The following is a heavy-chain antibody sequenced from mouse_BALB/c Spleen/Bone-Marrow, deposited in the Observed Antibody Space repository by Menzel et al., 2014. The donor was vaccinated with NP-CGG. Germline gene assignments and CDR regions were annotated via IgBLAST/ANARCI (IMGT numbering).Heavy chain of an antibody. CDR3: ARQLAYAMDY. D-gene: IGHD4-1*01. J-gene: IGHJ4*01. CDR1: GFTFSDYY. Sequence: EVHLVESGGGLVQPEGSLKLSCATSGFTFSDYYMYWVRQTPEKRLEWVAYITKGGGSTYYPDIVKGRFTISRDNAKNTLYLQMSRLKSEDTAMYYCARQLAYAMDYWGQGTSVTVSS. CDR2: ITKGGGST. V-gene: IGHV5-12*02.